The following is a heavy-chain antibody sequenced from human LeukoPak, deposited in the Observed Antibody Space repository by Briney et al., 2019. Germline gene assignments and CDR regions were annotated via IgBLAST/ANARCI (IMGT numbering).Heavy chain of an antibody. CDR2: IIPILGIA. J-gene: IGHJ4*02. D-gene: IGHD2-2*02. V-gene: IGHV1-69*02. CDR1: GGTFISYT. Sequence: SVKVSCKASGGTFISYTISWVRQAPGQGLEWMGRIIPILGIANYAQKFQGRVTITADKSTSTAYMELSSLRSEDTAVCYCAGCSSTSCYRGNYWGQGTLVTVSS. CDR3: AGCSSTSCYRGNY.